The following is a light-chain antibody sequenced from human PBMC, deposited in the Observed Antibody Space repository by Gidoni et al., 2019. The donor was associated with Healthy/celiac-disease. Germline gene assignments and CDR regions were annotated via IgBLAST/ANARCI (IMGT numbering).Light chain of an antibody. Sequence: DIVMTQSPDSLAVSLCERATINCTSSQSVLYSSNNKNYLAWYQQKPGHPPKLLIYWASTRESGVPDRFSGSGSGTDFTLTISSLQAEDVAVDYGQQYYSTPYTFAQETKLEIK. CDR2: WAS. CDR1: QSVLYSSNNKNY. V-gene: IGKV4-1*01. J-gene: IGKJ2*01. CDR3: QQYYSTPYT.